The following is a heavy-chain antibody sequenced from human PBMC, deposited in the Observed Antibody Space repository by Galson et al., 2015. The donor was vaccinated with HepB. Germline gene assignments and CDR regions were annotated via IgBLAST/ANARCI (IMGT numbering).Heavy chain of an antibody. CDR1: GGSFSGYY. D-gene: IGHD3-22*01. Sequence: SETLSLTCAVYGGSFSGYYWSWIRQPPGKGLEWIGEINHSGSTNYNPSLKSRVTISVDTSKNQFSLKLSSVTAADTAVYYCARGDYYDSSGYYNPTYFDYWGQGTLVTVSS. CDR3: ARGDYYDSSGYYNPTYFDY. CDR2: INHSGST. J-gene: IGHJ4*02. V-gene: IGHV4-34*01.